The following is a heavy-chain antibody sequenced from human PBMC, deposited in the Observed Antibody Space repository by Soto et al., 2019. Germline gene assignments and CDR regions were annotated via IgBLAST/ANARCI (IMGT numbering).Heavy chain of an antibody. D-gene: IGHD3-10*01. CDR3: ARSRYYYGSGSYYNGDY. J-gene: IGHJ4*02. Sequence: ASVKVSCKASGGTFKSYAISWVRQAPGQGFEWMGGIIPIFGTSNYAQKFQGRVTITADKSANTAYMELSSLRSEDTAVYYCARSRYYYGSGSYYNGDYWGQGTLVTVS. CDR2: IIPIFGTS. V-gene: IGHV1-69*06. CDR1: GGTFKSYA.